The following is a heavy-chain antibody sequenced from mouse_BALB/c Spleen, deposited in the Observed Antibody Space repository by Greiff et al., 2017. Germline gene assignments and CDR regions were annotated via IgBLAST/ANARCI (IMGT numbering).Heavy chain of an antibody. D-gene: IGHD2-2*01. J-gene: IGHJ3*01. CDR2: IYPGDGDT. V-gene: IGHV1-87*01. CDR3: ARGDYGYGWFAY. Sequence: QVQLQQSGAELARPGASVKLSCKASGYTFTSYWMQWVKQRPGQGLEWIGAIYPGDGDTRYTQKFKGKATLTADKSSSTAYMQLSSLASEDSAVYYCARGDYGYGWFAYWGQGTLVTVSA. CDR1: GYTFTSYW.